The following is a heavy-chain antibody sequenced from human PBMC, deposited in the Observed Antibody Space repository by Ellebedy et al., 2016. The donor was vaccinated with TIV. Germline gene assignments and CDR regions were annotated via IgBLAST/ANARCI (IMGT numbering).Heavy chain of an antibody. J-gene: IGHJ4*02. CDR3: ASLDTAMVHSSYY. CDR2: IKGDESEK. Sequence: GESLKISCATSGFTFRNHWMSWVRQAPGRGLEGVACIKGDESEKYHLASVRGRFTISRDNAKNSLYLQMNSLRAEDTAVYYCASLDTAMVHSSYYWGQGTLVTVSS. CDR1: GFTFRNHW. D-gene: IGHD5-18*01. V-gene: IGHV3-7*01.